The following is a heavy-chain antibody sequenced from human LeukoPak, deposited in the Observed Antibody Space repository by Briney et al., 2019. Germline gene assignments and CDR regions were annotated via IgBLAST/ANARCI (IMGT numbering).Heavy chain of an antibody. D-gene: IGHD5-18*01. V-gene: IGHV1-46*01. J-gene: IGHJ4*02. CDR1: GYTFTSYY. Sequence: ASVKVSCKASGYTFTSYYMHWVRQAPGQGLEWMGIINPSGGSTSYAQKFQGRVTMTEDTSTDTAYMELSSLRSEDTAVYYCATERYSYGYRAFDYWGQGTLVTVSS. CDR3: ATERYSYGYRAFDY. CDR2: INPSGGST.